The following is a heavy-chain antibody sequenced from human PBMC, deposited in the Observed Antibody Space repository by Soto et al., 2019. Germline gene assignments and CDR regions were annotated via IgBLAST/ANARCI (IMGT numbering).Heavy chain of an antibody. CDR2: IYYSGST. Sequence: LTCTLSRCSISSYYWSWIRQPPGKGLEWIGYIYYSGSTNYNPSLKSRVTISVDTSKNQFSLKLSSVTAADTAVYYCALIYGDYDYYYMDVWGKGTTVTVSS. V-gene: IGHV4-59*01. CDR1: RCSISSYY. J-gene: IGHJ6*03. CDR3: ALIYGDYDYYYMDV. D-gene: IGHD4-17*01.